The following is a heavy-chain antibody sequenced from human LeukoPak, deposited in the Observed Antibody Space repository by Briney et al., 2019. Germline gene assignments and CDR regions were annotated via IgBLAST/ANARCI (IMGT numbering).Heavy chain of an antibody. CDR1: GFTFSSYG. CDR3: ARDRGSSSPLIDY. V-gene: IGHV3-30*03. CDR2: ISYDGSNK. D-gene: IGHD6-6*01. Sequence: GGSLRLSCAASGFTFSSYGMHWVRQAPGKGLEWVAVISYDGSNKYYADSVKGRFTISRDNSKNTLYLQMNSLRAEDTAVYYCARDRGSSSPLIDYWGQGTLVTVSS. J-gene: IGHJ4*02.